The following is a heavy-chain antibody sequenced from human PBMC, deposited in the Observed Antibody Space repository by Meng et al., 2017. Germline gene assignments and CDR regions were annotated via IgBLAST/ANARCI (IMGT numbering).Heavy chain of an antibody. CDR3: ARARRAGSVVTAIRN. V-gene: IGHV4-34*01. CDR1: GGSFSGYY. D-gene: IGHD2-21*02. J-gene: IGHJ1*01. CDR2: INHSGST. Sequence: QVQLHQWAAGMLKPSATLSRTCAVYGGSFSGYYWSWIRQPPGKGLEWIGEINHSGSTNYNPSLKSRVTISVDTSKNQFSLKLSSVTAADTAVYYCARARRAGSVVTAIRNWGQGTLVTVSS.